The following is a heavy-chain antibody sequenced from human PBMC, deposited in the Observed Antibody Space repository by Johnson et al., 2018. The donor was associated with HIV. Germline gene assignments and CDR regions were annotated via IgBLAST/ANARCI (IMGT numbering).Heavy chain of an antibody. CDR2: ISYDGSNK. CDR3: VRDQGSGWPTNAFDI. Sequence: QMLLVESGGGVVQPGRSLRLSCAASGFTFSSYAMHWVRQAPGKGLEWVAVISYDGSNKYYADSVKGRFTISRDNSKNTLYLQMNSLRAEDTAVYYCVRDQGSGWPTNAFDIWGRGTRVTVSS. V-gene: IGHV3-30*04. CDR1: GFTFSSYA. D-gene: IGHD6-19*01. J-gene: IGHJ3*02.